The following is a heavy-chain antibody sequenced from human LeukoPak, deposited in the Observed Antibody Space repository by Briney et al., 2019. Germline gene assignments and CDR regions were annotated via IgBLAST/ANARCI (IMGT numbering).Heavy chain of an antibody. CDR2: IYWVDDK. V-gene: IGHV2-5*02. Sequence: SGPTLVNPTQTLTLTCTFSGFSLYSSGVGVGWIRQPPGKAPEWLAVIYWVDDKRYNPSLRSRLTMSKDASKSQVFLVISNMDPVDTATYYCAHRRPGHLTGWDNSYFDNWGPGTLVTVSS. J-gene: IGHJ4*02. CDR1: GFSLYSSGVG. D-gene: IGHD1/OR15-1a*01. CDR3: AHRRPGHLTGWDNSYFDN.